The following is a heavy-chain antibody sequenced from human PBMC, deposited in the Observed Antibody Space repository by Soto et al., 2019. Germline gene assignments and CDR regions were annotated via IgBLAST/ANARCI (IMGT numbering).Heavy chain of an antibody. V-gene: IGHV3-64*04. CDR1: GFTFSRFA. J-gene: IGHJ4*02. CDR3: ARSDGRY. Sequence: PGGSLRLSCSASGFTFSRFAMHWVRQAPGKGLEYISSIDDTGGSTYYADSVKGLFTISRDNSKNTLYLQMNSLRAEDTAVYYCARSDGRYWGQGTLVTVSS. CDR2: IDDTGGST.